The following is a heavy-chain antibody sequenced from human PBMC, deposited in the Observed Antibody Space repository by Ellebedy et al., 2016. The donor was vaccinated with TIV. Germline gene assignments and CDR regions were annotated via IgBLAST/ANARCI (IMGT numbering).Heavy chain of an antibody. D-gene: IGHD4-17*01. CDR3: VRGTDYGKGWSRVYFEH. Sequence: SQTLSLTCAISGDSVSSNNAAWNWITQSPSRGLEWLGRTYHRSKWYTDYAPSLASRITINADTSQNQFSLQLNSVTPEDTALYYCVRGTDYGKGWSRVYFEHWGQGSLITVSS. J-gene: IGHJ4*01. CDR1: GDSVSSNNAA. CDR2: TYHRSKWYT. V-gene: IGHV6-1*01.